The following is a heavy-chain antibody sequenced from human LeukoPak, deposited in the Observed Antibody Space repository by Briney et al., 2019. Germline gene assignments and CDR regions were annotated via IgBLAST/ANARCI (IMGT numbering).Heavy chain of an antibody. D-gene: IGHD1-26*01. CDR1: GFTFSSYW. V-gene: IGHV3-7*01. CDR3: TRSRVVRATYPYQ. CDR2: IKQDGSEK. Sequence: PGGSLRLSCTAAGFTFSSYWMSWVRQAPGKGLEWVANIKQDGSEKYYVDSVKGRFTISRDNAKNSLYLQLNSLRAEDTAVYYCTRSRVVRATYPYQGGQGTLVTVSS. J-gene: IGHJ4*02.